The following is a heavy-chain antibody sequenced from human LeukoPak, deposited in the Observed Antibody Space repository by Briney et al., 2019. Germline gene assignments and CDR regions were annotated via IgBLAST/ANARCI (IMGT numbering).Heavy chain of an antibody. CDR3: ARARYSHCDSRGTSMDV. D-gene: IGHD3-22*01. CDR2: ISSSNSYI. J-gene: IGHJ6*03. CDR1: GFIFSSYN. Sequence: GGSLRLSCAASGFIFSSYNLNWVRQAPGKGLEWVSSISSSNSYIYYADSVKGRFTISRDNAKNSLYLQMNSLRAEDTAVYYCARARYSHCDSRGTSMDVWGKGTTVTVSS. V-gene: IGHV3-21*01.